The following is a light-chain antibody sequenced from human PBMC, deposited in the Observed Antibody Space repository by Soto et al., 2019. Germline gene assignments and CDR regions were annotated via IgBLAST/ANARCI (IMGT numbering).Light chain of an antibody. CDR1: QSVSSD. CDR2: SVS. V-gene: IGKV3-15*01. CDR3: LQYDNWPRT. J-gene: IGKJ1*01. Sequence: DIVMTQSPATLSVSPGETATLSCRASQSVSSDLAWFQQKPGQSPWLLIYSVSTRATGIPARFSGSGFGTEFSLIISSLQSEDFALYFCLQYDNWPRTFGQGTRVEIK.